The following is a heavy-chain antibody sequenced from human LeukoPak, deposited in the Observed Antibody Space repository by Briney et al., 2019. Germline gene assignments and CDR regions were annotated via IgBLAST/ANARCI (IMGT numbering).Heavy chain of an antibody. V-gene: IGHV3-48*03. Sequence: QPGGSLRLSCGASGFTFSSYEMNWVRQAPGKGLEWVSYISSSGSTIYYADSVKGRFTISRDNAKNSLYLQMNSLRAEDTAIYYCARGGVGSGWYVVYYWGQGTLVTVSS. CDR2: ISSSGSTI. CDR3: ARGGVGSGWYVVYY. CDR1: GFTFSSYE. J-gene: IGHJ4*02. D-gene: IGHD6-19*01.